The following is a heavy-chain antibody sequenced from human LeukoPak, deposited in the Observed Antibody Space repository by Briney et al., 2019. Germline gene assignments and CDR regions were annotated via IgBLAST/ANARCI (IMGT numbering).Heavy chain of an antibody. V-gene: IGHV4-59*01. CDR1: GGSISNYY. J-gene: IGHJ6*02. CDR2: IYYSGST. CDR3: ARVRGYSGYDDCYYYYGMDV. Sequence: SETLSLTCSVSGGSISNYYWSWIRQPPGKGLEWIGYIYYSGSTNYNPSLKSRVTISVDTSKNQFSLKLSSVTAADTAVYYCARVRGYSGYDDCYYYYGMDVWGQGTTVTVSS. D-gene: IGHD5-12*01.